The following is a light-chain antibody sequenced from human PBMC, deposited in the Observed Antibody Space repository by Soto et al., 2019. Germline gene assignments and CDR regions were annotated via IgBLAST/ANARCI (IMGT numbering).Light chain of an antibody. V-gene: IGKV1D-12*01. CDR3: QQVSSFPLT. CDR1: QGISRW. J-gene: IGKJ4*01. CDR2: EAS. Sequence: DIQMTQSPSSVSASVGDRVTITCRASQGISRWLGWYQQKPGKGPKLLIYEASTLQRWVPSRFSGYGSGTDFTLTINRLQPEDFATYFCQQVSSFPLTFGGGTKVQIK.